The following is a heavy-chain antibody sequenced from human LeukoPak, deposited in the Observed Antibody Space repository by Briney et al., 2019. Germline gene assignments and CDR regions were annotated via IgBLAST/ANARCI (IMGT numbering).Heavy chain of an antibody. D-gene: IGHD6-19*01. Sequence: GGTLRLSCAASGFTFSSYGMSWVRQAPGKGLEWVSAISGSGGSTYYADSVKGRFTISRDNAKNSLYLQMSSLRAEDTAVYYCAKGRKGWQWLVPDYWGQGTLVTVSS. CDR1: GFTFSSYG. J-gene: IGHJ4*02. V-gene: IGHV3-23*01. CDR2: ISGSGGST. CDR3: AKGRKGWQWLVPDY.